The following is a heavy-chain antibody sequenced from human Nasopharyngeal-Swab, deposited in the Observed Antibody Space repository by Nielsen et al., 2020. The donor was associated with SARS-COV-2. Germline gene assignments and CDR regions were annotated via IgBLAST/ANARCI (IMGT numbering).Heavy chain of an antibody. CDR2: ISYDGSNK. Sequence: GGSLRLSCAASEFTFSRYTMHWVRQAQGKGLEWVAVISYDGSNKYYADSVKGRFTISRDISKNTLYLQMNSLRAEDTAVFYCASTPLDSSGYYYAFHYWGRGTLVTVSS. V-gene: IGHV3-30-3*01. D-gene: IGHD3-22*01. CDR1: EFTFSRYT. J-gene: IGHJ4*02. CDR3: ASTPLDSSGYYYAFHY.